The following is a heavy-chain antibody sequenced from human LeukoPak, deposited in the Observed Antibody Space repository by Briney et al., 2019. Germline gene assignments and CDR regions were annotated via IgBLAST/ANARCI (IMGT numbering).Heavy chain of an antibody. V-gene: IGHV4-61*01. CDR1: GGSISSSSYY. CDR2: IYYSGST. CDR3: ARGPPYCSSTSCYPFFDY. Sequence: SETLSLTCTVSGGSISSSSYYWSWIRQPPGKGLEWIGYIYYSGSTNYNPSLKSRVTISVDTSKNQFSLKLSSVTAADTAVYYCARGPPYCSSTSCYPFFDYWGQGTLVTVSS. D-gene: IGHD2-2*01. J-gene: IGHJ4*02.